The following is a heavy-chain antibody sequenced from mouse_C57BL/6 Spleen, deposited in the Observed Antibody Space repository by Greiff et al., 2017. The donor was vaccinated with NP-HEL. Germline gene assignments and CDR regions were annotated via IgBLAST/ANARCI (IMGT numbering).Heavy chain of an antibody. Sequence: EVQLQQSGPVLVKPGASVKMSCKASGYTFTDYYMNWVKQSHGKSLEWIGVINPYNGGTSYNQKFKGKATLTVDKSSSTAYMELNSLTSEDSAVYYGARNDGYYWYFDVWGTRTTVTVSS. V-gene: IGHV1-19*01. D-gene: IGHD2-3*01. J-gene: IGHJ1*03. CDR3: ARNDGYYWYFDV. CDR1: GYTFTDYY. CDR2: INPYNGGT.